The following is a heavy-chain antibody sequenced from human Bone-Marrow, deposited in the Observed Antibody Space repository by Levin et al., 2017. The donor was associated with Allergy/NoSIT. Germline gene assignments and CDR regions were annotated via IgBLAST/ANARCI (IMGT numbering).Heavy chain of an antibody. Sequence: PGGSLRLSCAASGFAFNHFAMHWVRQAPGKGLEWVAIIYFDASEKYYADSVKGRFTISRDDSKNTLYLQMSGLRVEDTAMYYCTRDRPPTPGISGYDPFDYWPFDNWGQGTLVTVSS. CDR1: GFAFNHFA. CDR2: IYFDASEK. J-gene: IGHJ4*02. CDR3: TRDRPPTPGISGYDPFDYWPFDN. D-gene: IGHD5-12*01. V-gene: IGHV3-30*12.